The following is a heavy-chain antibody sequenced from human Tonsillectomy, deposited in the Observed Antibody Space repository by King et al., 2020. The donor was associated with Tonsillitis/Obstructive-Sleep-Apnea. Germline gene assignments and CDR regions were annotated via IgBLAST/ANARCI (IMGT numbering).Heavy chain of an antibody. CDR3: ARERAGWGGIPEDY. CDR2: INAYNGNT. J-gene: IGHJ4*02. D-gene: IGHD6-19*01. CDR1: GYTFTSYG. V-gene: IGHV1-18*01. Sequence: VQLVESGAEVKKPGASVKVSCKASGYTFTSYGISWVRQAPGQGLEWMGGINAYNGNTNYAQKLQGRVTMTQETSTSTAYMELRSLRSDDTAVYYCARERAGWGGIPEDYWGQGTLVTVSS.